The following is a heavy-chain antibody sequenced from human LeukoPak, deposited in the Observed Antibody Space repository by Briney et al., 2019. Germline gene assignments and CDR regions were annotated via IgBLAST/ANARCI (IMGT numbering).Heavy chain of an antibody. J-gene: IGHJ4*02. Sequence: PSETLSLTCTVSGGSISSSSYYWGWIRQPPGKGLEWIGSIYYSGSAYYNPSLKSRVTISVDTSKNQFSLKLSSVTAADTAVYYCARSRVGAISYFDYWGQGTLVTVSS. CDR3: ARSRVGAISYFDY. D-gene: IGHD1-26*01. CDR1: GGSISSSSYY. V-gene: IGHV4-39*01. CDR2: IYYSGSA.